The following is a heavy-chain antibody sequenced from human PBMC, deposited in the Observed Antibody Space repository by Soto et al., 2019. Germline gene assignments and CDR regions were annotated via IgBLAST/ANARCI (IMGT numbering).Heavy chain of an antibody. CDR2: ISAYNGNT. J-gene: IGHJ3*02. D-gene: IGHD4-17*01. Sequence: QVQLVQSGAEVKKPGASVKVSCKASGYTFTSYGISWVRQAPGQGLEWMGWISAYNGNTNYAQKLQGRVTMTTDTSTSTAYMELRSLRSDDTAVYYCAREYNDYGDYEKGYTAFDIWGQGTMVTVSS. CDR1: GYTFTSYG. V-gene: IGHV1-18*01. CDR3: AREYNDYGDYEKGYTAFDI.